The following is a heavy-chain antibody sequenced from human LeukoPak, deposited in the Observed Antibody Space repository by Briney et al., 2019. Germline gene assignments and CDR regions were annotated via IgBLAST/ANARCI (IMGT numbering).Heavy chain of an antibody. V-gene: IGHV3-7*01. D-gene: IGHD3-3*01. CDR1: GFTFSSYW. Sequence: GGSLRLSCAASGFTFSSYWMSWVRQAPGKGLEWVANIKQDGSEKYYVDSVKGRFTISRDNAKNSLYLQMNSLRAEDTAVYYCARDLTIFGVGYDRFDYWGQGTLVTVSS. CDR3: ARDLTIFGVGYDRFDY. J-gene: IGHJ4*02. CDR2: IKQDGSEK.